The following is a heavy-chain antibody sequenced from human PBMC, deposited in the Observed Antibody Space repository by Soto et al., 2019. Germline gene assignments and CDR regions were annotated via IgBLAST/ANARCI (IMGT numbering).Heavy chain of an antibody. D-gene: IGHD6-13*01. CDR1: GYTFTSYD. J-gene: IGHJ6*02. Sequence: QVQLVQSGAEVKKPGASVKVSCKASGYTFTSYDINWVRQATGQGLEWMGWMNPNSGNTGYAQKFQGRVTMTRNTSISTAYMELSSLRSKDTAVYYFARGLAAAGKYYYGIDVWGQGTTVTVSS. V-gene: IGHV1-8*01. CDR2: MNPNSGNT. CDR3: ARGLAAAGKYYYGIDV.